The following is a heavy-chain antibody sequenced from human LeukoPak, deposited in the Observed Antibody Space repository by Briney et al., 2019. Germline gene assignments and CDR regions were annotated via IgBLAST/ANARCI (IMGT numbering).Heavy chain of an antibody. CDR2: IGTAGDT. Sequence: PGGSLRLSCAASGFTFSGYDMHWFRQATGKGLEWVSAIGTAGDTYYPGSVKGRFTISRENAKNSLYLQMNSLRAGDTAVYYCARVGGYEGMDVWGQGTTVTVSS. D-gene: IGHD3-10*01. V-gene: IGHV3-13*01. J-gene: IGHJ6*02. CDR3: ARVGGYEGMDV. CDR1: GFTFSGYD.